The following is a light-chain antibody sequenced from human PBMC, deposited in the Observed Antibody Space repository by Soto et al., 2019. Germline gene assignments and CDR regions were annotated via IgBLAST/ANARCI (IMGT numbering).Light chain of an antibody. J-gene: IGLJ2*01. V-gene: IGLV1-51*01. Sequence: QSVLTQPPSVSAAPGQKVTISCSGSTSNIGNSYVSWYQHLPGTAPTLIIYDDTERPPGIRDRFSGSKSGTTATLGITGVQTGDEAHYYCGAWDSSLSVVVFGGGTKVTVL. CDR3: GAWDSSLSVVV. CDR2: DDT. CDR1: TSNIGNSY.